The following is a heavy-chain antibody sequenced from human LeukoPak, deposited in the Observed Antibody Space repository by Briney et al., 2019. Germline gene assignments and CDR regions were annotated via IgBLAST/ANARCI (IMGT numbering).Heavy chain of an antibody. V-gene: IGHV4-39*01. J-gene: IGHJ6*03. CDR3: ARQGLLLYYYYTDV. CDR2: IYYSGST. CDR1: GGSIYNSIYY. Sequence: SETLSLTCTVSGGSIYNSIYYWGWIRQPPGKGLEWIGSIYYSGSTYYNPSLKSRVTISVDTSKNQFSLKLSSVTAADTAVYYCARQGLLLYYYYTDVWGKGTTVTVSS.